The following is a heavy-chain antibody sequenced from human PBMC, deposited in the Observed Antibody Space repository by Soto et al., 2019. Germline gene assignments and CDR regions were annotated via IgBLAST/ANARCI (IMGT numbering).Heavy chain of an antibody. CDR3: ARGYSSSWYRWGYGMDV. Sequence: PGGSLRLSCADSGFTFSSYDMHWVRQATRKGLEWVSDIGTTGNTYYLVFVKGRFTISRENANNSLYLQMNSLRAGDTAVYYCARGYSSSWYRWGYGMDVWGQGTTVTVSS. CDR1: GFTFSSYD. V-gene: IGHV3-13*04. J-gene: IGHJ6*02. CDR2: IGTTGNT. D-gene: IGHD6-13*01.